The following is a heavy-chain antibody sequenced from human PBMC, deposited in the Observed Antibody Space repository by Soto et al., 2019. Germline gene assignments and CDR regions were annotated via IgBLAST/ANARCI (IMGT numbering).Heavy chain of an antibody. Sequence: SETLSLTCTVSGGSIDAYFWTWIRQPPGKGLEWIGFIYYSGSTNYNPSLKSRVSISLQTSKNQFSLKLSSVTAADTAMYYCARGVDRQWADYWGQGTLVTVAS. CDR2: IYYSGST. CDR3: ARGVDRQWADY. D-gene: IGHD6-19*01. J-gene: IGHJ4*02. V-gene: IGHV4-59*01. CDR1: GGSIDAYF.